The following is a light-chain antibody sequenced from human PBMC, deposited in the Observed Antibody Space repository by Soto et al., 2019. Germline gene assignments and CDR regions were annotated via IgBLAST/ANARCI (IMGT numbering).Light chain of an antibody. CDR1: SSDVGGYNY. V-gene: IGLV2-14*03. CDR2: DVN. Sequence: QSALTQPASVSGSPGQSITISCTGTSSDVGGYNYVSWYQHHPGKVPKLIIYDVNNRPSGVSNRFSGSKSGNTASLTISGLQVEDEADYYCSSYTSSSTVFFGGGTKVTVL. J-gene: IGLJ2*01. CDR3: SSYTSSSTVF.